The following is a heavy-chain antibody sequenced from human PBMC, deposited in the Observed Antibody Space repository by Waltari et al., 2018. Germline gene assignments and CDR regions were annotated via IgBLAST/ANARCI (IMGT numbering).Heavy chain of an antibody. J-gene: IGHJ6*02. V-gene: IGHV5-51*01. CDR2: IYPGDSDT. Sequence: EVQLVQSGAEVKKSGESLKISCKSSGYSVGSFYIAWVRQMPGKGLEWMGIIYPGDSDTRYSPSFQGQVTISVDRSINTAYLQWGSLKATDTAMYYCARLRQPASYYYGMDVWGQGTTITVSS. CDR1: GYSVGSFY. D-gene: IGHD1-1*01. CDR3: ARLRQPASYYYGMDV.